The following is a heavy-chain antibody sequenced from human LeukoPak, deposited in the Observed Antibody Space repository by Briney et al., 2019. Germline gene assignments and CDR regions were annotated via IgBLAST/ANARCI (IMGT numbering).Heavy chain of an antibody. Sequence: PSETLSLTCAVYGGSVSGYYWSWIRQPPEKGLEWIGEISHRGRTHYTPSLQSRVTMSVDTSKNQFALNLNSVTAADTAVYYCARVPLRFLEPFDYWGQGILVTVYS. D-gene: IGHD3-3*01. CDR2: ISHRGRT. CDR3: ARVPLRFLEPFDY. J-gene: IGHJ4*01. CDR1: GGSVSGYY. V-gene: IGHV4-34*01.